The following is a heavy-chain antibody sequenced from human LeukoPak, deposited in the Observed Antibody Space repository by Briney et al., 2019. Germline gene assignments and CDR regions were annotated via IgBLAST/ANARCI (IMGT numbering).Heavy chain of an antibody. J-gene: IGHJ3*02. Sequence: ASVKVSCKASGYTFTGYYMHWVRQAPGQGLEWMGWINPNSGGTNYAQKFQGRVTMTRDTSISTAYMELSRLRSDDTAVYYCARDGYSSSWSRGAFDIWGQGTMVTVSS. V-gene: IGHV1-2*02. CDR1: GYTFTGYY. CDR2: INPNSGGT. CDR3: ARDGYSSSWSRGAFDI. D-gene: IGHD6-13*01.